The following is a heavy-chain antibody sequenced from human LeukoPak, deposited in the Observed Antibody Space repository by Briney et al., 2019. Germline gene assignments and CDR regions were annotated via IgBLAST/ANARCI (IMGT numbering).Heavy chain of an antibody. J-gene: IGHJ3*02. CDR1: GGTFSSYA. D-gene: IGHD5-18*01. CDR3: ARRRLDTAMGPDAFDI. CDR2: IIPIFGTA. V-gene: IGHV1-69*13. Sequence: GASVKVSCKASGGTFSSYAISWVRQAPGQGLEWMGGIIPIFGTANYAQKFQGRVTITADESTSTAYMELSSLRSEDTAVYYCARRRLDTAMGPDAFDIWGQGTMVTVSS.